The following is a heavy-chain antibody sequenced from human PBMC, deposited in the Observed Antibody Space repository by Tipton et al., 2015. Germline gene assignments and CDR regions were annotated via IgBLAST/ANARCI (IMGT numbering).Heavy chain of an antibody. V-gene: IGHV4-4*08. J-gene: IGHJ4*02. CDR3: ACQDYDSLTRDYQTVDY. D-gene: IGHD3-9*01. Sequence: TLSLTCTVSGGSFSSYYWSWIRQPPGKGLEWIGFIYSSGNTKYNPSLKSRVTMSVDTSKNQFSLKLTSVTAADTAVYYCACQDYDSLTRDYQTVDYWGQGTLVTVSS. CDR2: IYSSGNT. CDR1: GGSFSSYY.